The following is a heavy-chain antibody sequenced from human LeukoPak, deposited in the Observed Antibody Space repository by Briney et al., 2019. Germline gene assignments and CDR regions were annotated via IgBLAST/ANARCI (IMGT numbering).Heavy chain of an antibody. V-gene: IGHV1-69*13. CDR2: IIPIFGTA. D-gene: IGHD2-2*01. Sequence: GASVKVSCKASGGTFSSYAISWVRQAPGQGLEWMGGIIPIFGTANYAQKFQGRVTITADESTSTAYMELSSLRSEDTAVYYCASPTPYIVVVPAAIPGTLDYWGQGTLVTVSS. CDR3: ASPTPYIVVVPAAIPGTLDY. J-gene: IGHJ4*02. CDR1: GGTFSSYA.